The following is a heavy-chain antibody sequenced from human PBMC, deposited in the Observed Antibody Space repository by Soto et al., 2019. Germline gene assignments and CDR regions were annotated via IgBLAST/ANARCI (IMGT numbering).Heavy chain of an antibody. CDR2: IYPIDSDT. V-gene: IGHV5-51*01. CDR1: GYSFTSYW. CDR3: ASFFFYGRDGRRDTVPVSAFLLNRSSDL. Sequence: RGSGYSFTSYWIGWVRQIPGKGLEWLATIYPIDSDTRYSPSFQGQVTISVDKSISTAYLQWSSLKASDTAMYYCASFFFYGRDGRRDTVPVSAFLLNRSSDL. J-gene: IGHJ2*01. D-gene: IGHD1-1*01.